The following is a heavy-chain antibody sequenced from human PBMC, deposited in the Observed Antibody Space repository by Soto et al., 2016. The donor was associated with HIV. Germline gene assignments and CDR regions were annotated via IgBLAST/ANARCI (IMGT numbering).Heavy chain of an antibody. CDR2: ISGSGGST. CDR3: AKVYSSGAYYHYGMDV. V-gene: IGHV3-23*01. D-gene: IGHD6-19*01. Sequence: EVQLLESGGGLVQPGGSLRLSCAASGSTFSSYATSWVRQAPGKGLEWVSAISGSGGSTYYADSVKGRFTISRDNSKNTLNLQMNSLRAEDTAVYYCAKVYSSGAYYHYGMDVWGQGTTVTVSS. CDR1: GSTFSSYA. J-gene: IGHJ6*02.